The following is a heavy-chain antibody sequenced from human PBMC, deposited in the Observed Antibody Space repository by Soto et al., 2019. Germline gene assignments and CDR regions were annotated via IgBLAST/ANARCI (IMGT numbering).Heavy chain of an antibody. CDR3: ARGVFGRDFDS. CDR1: GDTFSSYY. V-gene: IGHV1-46*04. D-gene: IGHD3-10*02. J-gene: IGHJ4*02. Sequence: QVQLVQSGAEVKRPGASVKISCKASGDTFSSYYMHWVRQAPGHGLEWMGIIKPSGGNTAYAQKLQGRVIMTGDTSTITVYMELGSLTSDDTAVYFCARGVFGRDFDSWGQGTLVTVAS. CDR2: IKPSGGNT.